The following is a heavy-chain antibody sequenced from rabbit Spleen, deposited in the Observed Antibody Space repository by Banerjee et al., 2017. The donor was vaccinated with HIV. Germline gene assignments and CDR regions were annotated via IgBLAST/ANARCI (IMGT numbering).Heavy chain of an antibody. CDR2: IYSGSSGST. CDR1: GFSFSSSSW. J-gene: IGHJ4*01. Sequence: EQLVESGGGLVQPEGSLTLTCTASGFSFSSSSWICWVRQAPGKGLEWIACIYSGSSGSTYYASWAKGRFTISKTSSTTVTLQMTSLTAADTATYLCARDASGGYWYFGLWGQGNLVTVS. V-gene: IGHV1S45*01. D-gene: IGHD1-1*01. CDR3: ARDASGGYWYFGL.